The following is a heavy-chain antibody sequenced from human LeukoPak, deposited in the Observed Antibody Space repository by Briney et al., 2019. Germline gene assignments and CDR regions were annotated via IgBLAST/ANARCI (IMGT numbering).Heavy chain of an antibody. D-gene: IGHD3-22*01. CDR3: ARDRWFYDSNGYDAFDI. CDR2: ISSSSSTI. CDR1: GXTFSSYS. Sequence: PGGSLRLSCAASGXTFSSYSLNWVRQAPGKGLEWVSYISSSSSTIYYADSVKGRFTISRDKAKNSLYLQMNSLRDEDTAVYYCARDRWFYDSNGYDAFDIWGQGTTVTVSS. V-gene: IGHV3-48*02. J-gene: IGHJ3*02.